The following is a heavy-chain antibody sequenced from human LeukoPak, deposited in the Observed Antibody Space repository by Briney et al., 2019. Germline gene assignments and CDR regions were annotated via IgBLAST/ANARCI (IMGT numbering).Heavy chain of an antibody. Sequence: PSWTLSLTCAVSGGSISSSNWWSWVRQPPGKGLEWIGEIYHSGSTNYNPSLKSRVTISVDKSKNQFSLKLSSVTAADTAVYYCARDLYSSGWHLATDVWGKGTTVTVSS. CDR3: ARDLYSSGWHLATDV. D-gene: IGHD6-19*01. CDR1: GGSISSSNW. CDR2: IYHSGST. V-gene: IGHV4-4*02. J-gene: IGHJ6*04.